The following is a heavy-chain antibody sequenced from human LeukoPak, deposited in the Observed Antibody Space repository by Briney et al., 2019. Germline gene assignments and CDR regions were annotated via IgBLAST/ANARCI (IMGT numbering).Heavy chain of an antibody. CDR2: IYYSGST. CDR3: ARARNYYDSSDYYYEGDAFDI. V-gene: IGHV4-34*11. D-gene: IGHD3-22*01. CDR1: GGSFSGYY. J-gene: IGHJ3*02. Sequence: PSETLSLTCAVYGGSFSGYYWSWIRQPPGKGLECIGYIYYSGSTHYNPSLKSRVTISVDTSKNQFSLKLSSVTAADTAVYFCARARNYYDSSDYYYEGDAFDIWGQGTMVTVSS.